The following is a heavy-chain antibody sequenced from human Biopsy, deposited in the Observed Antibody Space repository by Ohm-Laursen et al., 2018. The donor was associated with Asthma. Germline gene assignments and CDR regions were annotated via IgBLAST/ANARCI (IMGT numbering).Heavy chain of an antibody. D-gene: IGHD3-9*01. CDR3: ARTYYDFLTGQVNDAFGI. J-gene: IGHJ3*02. CDR1: GYTFINYA. Sequence: GASVKVSCKASGYTFINYAIHWVRQAPGQRLEWMGWINAGNGNTKCSQKFQGRVTITRDTSASTAYMDLSSLRSEDTAVYYCARTYYDFLTGQVNDAFGIWGQGTVVTVSS. CDR2: INAGNGNT. V-gene: IGHV1-3*01.